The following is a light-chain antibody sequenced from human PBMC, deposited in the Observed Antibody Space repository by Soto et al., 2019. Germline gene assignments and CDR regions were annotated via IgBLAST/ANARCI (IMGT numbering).Light chain of an antibody. CDR1: SGHSSYA. J-gene: IGLJ1*01. CDR3: QTWGTGPFV. V-gene: IGLV4-69*01. Sequence: QPVLTQSPSASASQGASVKLTCTLSSGHSSYAIAWHQQQPEKGPRYLMKLNSDGSHSKGDGIPDRFSGSSSGAERYLTISSLQSEDEADYYCQTWGTGPFVFGTGTKVTVL. CDR2: LNSDGSH.